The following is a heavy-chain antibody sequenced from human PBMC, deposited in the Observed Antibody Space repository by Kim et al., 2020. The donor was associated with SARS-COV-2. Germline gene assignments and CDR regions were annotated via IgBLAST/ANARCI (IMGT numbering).Heavy chain of an antibody. CDR3: ALFWSDIVVVPARENWFDP. V-gene: IGHV1-2*02. CDR1: GYTFTGYY. J-gene: IGHJ5*02. CDR2: INPNSGGT. D-gene: IGHD2-2*01. Sequence: ASVKVSCKASGYTFTGYYMHWVRQAPGQGLEWMGWINPNSGGTNYAQKFQGRVTMTRDTSISTAYMELSRLRSDDTAVYYCALFWSDIVVVPARENWFDPWGQGTLVTVSS.